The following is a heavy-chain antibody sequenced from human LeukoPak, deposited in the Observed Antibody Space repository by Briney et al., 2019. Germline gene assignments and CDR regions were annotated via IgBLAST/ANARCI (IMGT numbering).Heavy chain of an antibody. CDR1: GGTFSSYA. J-gene: IGHJ4*02. Sequence: ASVKVSCKASGGTFSSYAISWVRQAPGQGLEWMGWISGYNGNTHYAQKLQGRVTMTTDTSTSTAYMELRSLRSDDTAVYYCARDRGYDILTGSDYWGQGTLVTVSS. CDR2: ISGYNGNT. V-gene: IGHV1-18*01. D-gene: IGHD3-9*01. CDR3: ARDRGYDILTGSDY.